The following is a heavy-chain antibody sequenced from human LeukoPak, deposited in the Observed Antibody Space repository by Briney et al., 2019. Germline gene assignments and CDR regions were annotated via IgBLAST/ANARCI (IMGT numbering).Heavy chain of an antibody. CDR1: GGSISSYY. V-gene: IGHV4-4*07. Sequence: SETLSLTCTLAGGSISSYYWSWIRQPAGKGLEWIGRIYTSGSTNYNTSLKSRVTISVDTSKNQFSLKLSSVTAADTAVYYCAREGPRITMVRGVIPWFDPWGQGTLVTVSS. CDR3: AREGPRITMVRGVIPWFDP. CDR2: IYTSGST. J-gene: IGHJ5*02. D-gene: IGHD3-10*01.